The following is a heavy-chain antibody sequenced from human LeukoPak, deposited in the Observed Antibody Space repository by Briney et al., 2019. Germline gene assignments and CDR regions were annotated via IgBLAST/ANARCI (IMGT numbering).Heavy chain of an antibody. V-gene: IGHV1-8*01. Sequence: ASVKVSCKASGYTFTSYDINWVRQATGQGLEWMGWMNPNSGNTGYAQKFQGRVTMTRNTSISTAYMELSSLRSEDTAVYYCARGRTMHGSGSKKKSGLGYWGQGTLVTVSS. CDR1: GYTFTSYD. J-gene: IGHJ4*02. CDR3: ARGRTMHGSGSKKKSGLGY. D-gene: IGHD3-10*01. CDR2: MNPNSGNT.